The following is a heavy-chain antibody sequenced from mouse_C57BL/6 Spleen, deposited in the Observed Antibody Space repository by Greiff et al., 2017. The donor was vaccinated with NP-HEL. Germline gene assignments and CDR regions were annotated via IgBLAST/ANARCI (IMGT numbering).Heavy chain of an antibody. J-gene: IGHJ4*01. CDR1: GYTFTSYW. V-gene: IGHV1-50*01. CDR3: ARWCITTVVATGRDYAMDY. Sequence: QVQLQQPGAELVKPGASVKLSCKASGYTFTSYWMQWVKQRPGQGLEWIGEIDPSDSYTNYNQKFKGKATLTVDTSSSTAYMQLSSLTSEDSAVYYCARWCITTVVATGRDYAMDYWGQGTSVTVSS. D-gene: IGHD1-1*01. CDR2: IDPSDSYT.